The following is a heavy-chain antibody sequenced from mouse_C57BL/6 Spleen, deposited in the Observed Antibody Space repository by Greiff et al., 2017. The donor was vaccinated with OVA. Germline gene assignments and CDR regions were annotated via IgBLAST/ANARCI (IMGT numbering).Heavy chain of an antibody. Sequence: QVHVKQPGAELVRPGSSVKLSCKASGYTFTSYWMDWVKQRPGQGLEWIGNIYPSDSETHYNQKFKDKATLTVDKSSSTAYMQLSSLTSEDSAVYYCASYYDGYYEAYWGQGTLVTVSA. V-gene: IGHV1-61*01. J-gene: IGHJ3*01. D-gene: IGHD2-3*01. CDR2: IYPSDSET. CDR3: ASYYDGYYEAY. CDR1: GYTFTSYW.